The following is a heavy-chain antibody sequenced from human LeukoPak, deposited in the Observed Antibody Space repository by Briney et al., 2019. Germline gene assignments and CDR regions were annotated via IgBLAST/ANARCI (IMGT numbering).Heavy chain of an antibody. CDR1: GYTFTGYH. V-gene: IGHV1-2*06. Sequence: ASVKVSCKASGYTFTGYHMHWVRQAPGQGLEWMGRINPNSGGTNYAQKFQGRVTMTRDTSISTAYMELSRLRSDDTAVYYCATLTPGYSSSWYPPYNWFDPWGQGTLVTVSS. J-gene: IGHJ5*02. D-gene: IGHD6-13*01. CDR2: INPNSGGT. CDR3: ATLTPGYSSSWYPPYNWFDP.